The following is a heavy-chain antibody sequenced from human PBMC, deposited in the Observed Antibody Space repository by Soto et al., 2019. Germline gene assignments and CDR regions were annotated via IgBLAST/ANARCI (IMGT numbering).Heavy chain of an antibody. V-gene: IGHV4-59*13. CDR1: GACITTYY. CDR3: ARRLFGSGWTLDS. CDR2: VYHTGST. Sequence: ETLSLTWADSGACITTYYWNWIRQAPGKGLEWIGNVYHTGSTDYNSSLRSRVTISVDTSKNQFYLNMNSVTAADTAVYYCARRLFGSGWTLDSWGQGALVTGSS. D-gene: IGHD6-19*01. J-gene: IGHJ4*02.